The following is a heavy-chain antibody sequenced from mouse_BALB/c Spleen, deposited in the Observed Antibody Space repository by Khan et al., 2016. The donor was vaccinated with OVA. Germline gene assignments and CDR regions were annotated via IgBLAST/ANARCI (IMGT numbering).Heavy chain of an antibody. J-gene: IGHJ2*01. Sequence: QVQLQQPGAELVKAGASVKMSCKASGYTFTSYWMHWVKQRLGQGLEWFAETNPTNGRTYYNEKFKSKATLTVDKSSSTAYMLLSAPTFEDSAVYYCARIKKIEDTYFDDWGQGTTLTVSS. V-gene: IGHV1S81*02. CDR2: TNPTNGRT. CDR3: ARIKKIEDTYFDD. CDR1: GYTFTSYW.